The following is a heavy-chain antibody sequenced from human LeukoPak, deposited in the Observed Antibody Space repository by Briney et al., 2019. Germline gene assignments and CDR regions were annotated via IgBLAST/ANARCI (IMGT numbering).Heavy chain of an antibody. D-gene: IGHD2-2*01. Sequence: GGSLRLSCAASGFTFSSYEMNWVRQAPGKGLEWVSAISGSGGSTYYADSVKGRFTISRDNSKNTLYLQMNSLRAEGTAVYYCASSSRIVVVPAAPPSWFDPWGQGTLVTVSS. J-gene: IGHJ5*02. CDR2: ISGSGGST. CDR3: ASSSRIVVVPAAPPSWFDP. CDR1: GFTFSSYE. V-gene: IGHV3-23*01.